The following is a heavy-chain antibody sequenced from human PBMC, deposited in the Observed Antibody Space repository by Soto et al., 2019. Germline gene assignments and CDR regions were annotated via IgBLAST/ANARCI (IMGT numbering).Heavy chain of an antibody. CDR3: ARVAQYDSGGYYLYYYGMDG. V-gene: IGHV3-48*02. Sequence: GGSLRLSCAASGFTFSTYSMNWVRQAPGKGLEWVSYITGSSSTIYYADSVRGRFTVSRDNAKNSLYLQMNSLRDEDTAVYYCARVAQYDSGGYYLYYYGMDGWGQGTTVTVSS. D-gene: IGHD3-22*01. CDR1: GFTFSTYS. J-gene: IGHJ6*02. CDR2: ITGSSSTI.